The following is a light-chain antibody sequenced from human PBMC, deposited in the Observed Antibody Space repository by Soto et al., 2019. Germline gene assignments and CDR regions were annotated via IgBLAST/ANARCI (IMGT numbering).Light chain of an antibody. CDR1: STDVGGYNY. J-gene: IGLJ2*01. CDR3: SSYTSSSIVI. Sequence: QSVLTQPASVSGSPGQSITIPCTGTSTDVGGYNYVSWYPQHPGKAPKLMIYEVSNRPSGVSNRFSGSKSGNTASLTISGLQAEDEADYYCSSYTSSSIVIFGGGTKLPVL. CDR2: EVS. V-gene: IGLV2-14*01.